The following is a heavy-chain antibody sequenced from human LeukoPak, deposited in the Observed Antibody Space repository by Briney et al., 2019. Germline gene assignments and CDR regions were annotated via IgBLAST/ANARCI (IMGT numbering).Heavy chain of an antibody. Sequence: ASVKVSCKASGYTFTSYYMHWVRQAPGRGLEWMGIINPSGGSTSYAQKFQGRVTMTRDTSTSTVYMELSSLRSEDTAVYYCARDGYSSSIGLALDAFDIWGQGTMVTVSS. V-gene: IGHV1-46*01. D-gene: IGHD6-6*01. J-gene: IGHJ3*02. CDR3: ARDGYSSSIGLALDAFDI. CDR2: INPSGGST. CDR1: GYTFTSYY.